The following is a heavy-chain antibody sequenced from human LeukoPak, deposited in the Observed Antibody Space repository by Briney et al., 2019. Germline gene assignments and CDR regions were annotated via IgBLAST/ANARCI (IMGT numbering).Heavy chain of an antibody. V-gene: IGHV3-15*01. CDR1: GFXFSDAR. CDR2: IKTKTDGDTT. CDR3: ATVGRSSWYADY. J-gene: IGHJ4*02. Sequence: GGALRLSCAASGFXFSDARMSGVRPAPGKGREWVGRIKTKTDGDTTDYAAPVKGRFNISRADSKNTLLLQMNSLKTEDTAVYYCATVGRSSWYADYWGQGTLVTVSS. D-gene: IGHD6-13*01.